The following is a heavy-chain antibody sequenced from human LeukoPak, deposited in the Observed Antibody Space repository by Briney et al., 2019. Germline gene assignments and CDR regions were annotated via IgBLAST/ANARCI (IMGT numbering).Heavy chain of an antibody. Sequence: GGSLRLSCAASGFTFDDYAMHWVRQAPGKGLEWVSGISWKSGSIGYADSVKGRFTISRDNAKKSLYLQMNSLRAEDTAVYYCARDGPPVVAATRGYFDYWGQGTLVTVSS. D-gene: IGHD2-15*01. CDR3: ARDGPPVVAATRGYFDY. J-gene: IGHJ4*02. CDR2: ISWKSGSI. V-gene: IGHV3-9*01. CDR1: GFTFDDYA.